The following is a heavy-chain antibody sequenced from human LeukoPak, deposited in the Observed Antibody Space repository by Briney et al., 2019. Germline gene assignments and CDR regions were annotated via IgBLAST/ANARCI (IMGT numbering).Heavy chain of an antibody. V-gene: IGHV3-23*01. CDR3: AKDGLEYSSSPREYYFDY. J-gene: IGHJ4*02. Sequence: GGSLRLSCAASGFTFSSYAMSWFRQAPGKGLEWVSAISGSGGSTYYTDSVKGRFTISRDNSKNTLYLQMNSLRAEDTAVYYCAKDGLEYSSSPREYYFDYWGQGTLVTVSS. D-gene: IGHD6-6*01. CDR2: ISGSGGST. CDR1: GFTFSSYA.